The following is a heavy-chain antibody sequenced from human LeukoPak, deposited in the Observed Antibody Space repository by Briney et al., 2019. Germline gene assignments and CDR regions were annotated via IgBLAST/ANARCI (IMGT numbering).Heavy chain of an antibody. CDR3: AKDFRVVVVAATPNDAFDI. D-gene: IGHD2-15*01. V-gene: IGHV3-23*01. Sequence: GGSLRLSCAASGFTFSSYAMSWVRQAPGKGLEWVSAISGSGGSTYYADSVKGRFTISRDNSKNTLYLQMNSLRAEDTAVYYCAKDFRVVVVAATPNDAFDIWGQGTMVTVSS. J-gene: IGHJ3*02. CDR2: ISGSGGST. CDR1: GFTFSSYA.